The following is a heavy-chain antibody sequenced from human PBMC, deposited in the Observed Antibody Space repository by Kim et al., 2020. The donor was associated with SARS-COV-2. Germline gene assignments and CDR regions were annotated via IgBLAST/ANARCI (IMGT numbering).Heavy chain of an antibody. Sequence: SVKVSCKASGGTFSSYAISWVRQPPGQGLEWMGGIIPIFGTANYAQKFQGRVTITADESTSTAYMELSSLRSEDTAVYYCARVPRDGYNYYYYGMDVWGQGTTVTVSS. J-gene: IGHJ6*02. V-gene: IGHV1-69*13. CDR3: ARVPRDGYNYYYYGMDV. CDR1: GGTFSSYA. CDR2: IIPIFGTA. D-gene: IGHD5-12*01.